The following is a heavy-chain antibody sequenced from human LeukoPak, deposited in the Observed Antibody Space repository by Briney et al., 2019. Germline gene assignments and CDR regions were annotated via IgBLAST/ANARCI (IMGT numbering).Heavy chain of an antibody. J-gene: IGHJ4*02. V-gene: IGHV4-39*01. CDR1: GGSISSSSYY. CDR3: ARRALYQIDY. CDR2: IYYSGST. Sequence: SETLSLTCTVSGGSISSSSYYWGWIRQPPGKGLEWIGSIYYSGSTYYNPSLKSRVTISVDTSKNQFSLKLSSVTAADTAVYYCARRALYQIDYWGQGTLAIVSS. D-gene: IGHD3-16*01.